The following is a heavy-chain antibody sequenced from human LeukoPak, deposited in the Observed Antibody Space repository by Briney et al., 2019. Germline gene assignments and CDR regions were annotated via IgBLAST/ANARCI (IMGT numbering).Heavy chain of an antibody. D-gene: IGHD1-14*01. J-gene: IGHJ6*03. Sequence: PGGSLRLSCAASGFTFSTYSMNWVRRTPGKGLEWVSSISSTSSYIYYADSVKGRFTISRDNAKNSLYLQMNSLRAEDTAVYYCARDRGNQRGYYYYYMDVWGKGTRVTVSS. CDR1: GFTFSTYS. CDR3: ARDRGNQRGYYYYYMDV. CDR2: ISSTSSYI. V-gene: IGHV3-21*01.